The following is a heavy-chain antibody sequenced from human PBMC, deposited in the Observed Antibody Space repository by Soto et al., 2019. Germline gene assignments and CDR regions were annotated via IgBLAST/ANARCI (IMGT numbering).Heavy chain of an antibody. CDR2: ISGSGGST. Sequence: GSLRLSCAASGFTFSSYAMSWVRQAPGKGLEWVSAISGSGGSTYYADSVKGRFTISRDNSKNTLYLQMNSLRAEDTAVYYCAKTLGVTISSDVWGQGTTVTVSS. CDR1: GFTFSSYA. J-gene: IGHJ6*02. D-gene: IGHD3-9*01. V-gene: IGHV3-23*01. CDR3: AKTLGVTISSDV.